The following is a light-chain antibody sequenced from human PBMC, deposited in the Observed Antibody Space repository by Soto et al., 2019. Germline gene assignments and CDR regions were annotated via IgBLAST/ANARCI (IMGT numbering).Light chain of an antibody. CDR1: RSDIGSYNY. V-gene: IGLV2-14*01. J-gene: IGLJ1*01. CDR3: ISYTGSSTSYV. Sequence: LTRPASVSGSPGQSITISCSGTRSDIGSYNYVAWYQQFPGKTPKILIYGVSNRPSGVSSRFSGSKSGNTASLTISGLQAEDEADYYCISYTGSSTSYVFGSGTRSPS. CDR2: GVS.